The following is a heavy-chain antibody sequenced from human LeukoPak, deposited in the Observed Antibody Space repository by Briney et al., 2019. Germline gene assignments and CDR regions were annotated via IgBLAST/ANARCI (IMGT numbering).Heavy chain of an antibody. CDR3: AHGYSYGYLDY. V-gene: IGHV4-61*02. J-gene: IGHJ4*02. CDR2: IYTSGST. D-gene: IGHD5-18*01. Sequence: SETLSLTCTVSGGSISSGSYYWSWIRQPAGKGLEWIGRIYTSGSTNYNPSLKSRVTISVDTSKNQFSLKLSSVTAADTAVYYCAHGYSYGYLDYWGQGTLVTVSS. CDR1: GGSISSGSYY.